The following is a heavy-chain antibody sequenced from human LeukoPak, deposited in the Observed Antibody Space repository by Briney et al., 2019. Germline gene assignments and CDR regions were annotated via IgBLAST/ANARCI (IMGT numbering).Heavy chain of an antibody. CDR1: GFVFGDYA. CDR3: IKDRGSSGWDFDS. V-gene: IGHV3-64D*06. Sequence: GGSLRLSCSASGFVFGDYAMHWARQAPGKGLEYLSGISGNGVATYYVDSVQGRFTVSRYNSKTTLYLQINSLRREDTAFYYCIKDRGSSGWDFDSWGQGTLLTVSS. CDR2: ISGNGVAT. J-gene: IGHJ4*02. D-gene: IGHD6-19*01.